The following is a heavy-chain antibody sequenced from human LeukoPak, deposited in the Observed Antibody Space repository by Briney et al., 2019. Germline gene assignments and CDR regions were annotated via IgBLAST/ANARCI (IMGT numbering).Heavy chain of an antibody. CDR1: GYTFTGYY. J-gene: IGHJ4*02. CDR3: ARDSNVDTAMVTLGY. Sequence: ASVKVSCKASGYTFTGYYMHWVRQAPGQGLEWMGWINPNSGGTNYAQKFQGRVTMTGDTSTSTVYMELSSLRSEDTAVYYCARDSNVDTAMVTLGYWGQGTLVTVSS. V-gene: IGHV1-2*02. D-gene: IGHD5-18*01. CDR2: INPNSGGT.